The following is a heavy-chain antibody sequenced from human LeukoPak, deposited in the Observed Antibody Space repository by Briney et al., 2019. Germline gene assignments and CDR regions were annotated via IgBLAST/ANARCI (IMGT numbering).Heavy chain of an antibody. J-gene: IGHJ4*02. CDR3: ARVKAGGSGRYHYFDY. Sequence: SETLSLTCTDSGGSISSYYWSWIRQPAGKGLEWIGRIYTSGSTNYNPSLKSRVTMSVDTSKNQFSLKLSSVTAADTAVYYCARVKAGGSGRYHYFDYWGQGTLVTVSS. CDR2: IYTSGST. CDR1: GGSISSYY. V-gene: IGHV4-4*07. D-gene: IGHD3-10*01.